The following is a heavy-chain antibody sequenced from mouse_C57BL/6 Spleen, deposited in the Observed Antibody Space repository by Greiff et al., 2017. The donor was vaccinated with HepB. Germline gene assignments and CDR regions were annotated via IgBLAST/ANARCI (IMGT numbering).Heavy chain of an antibody. CDR1: GYTFTSYW. Sequence: VQLQQSGAELAKPGASVKLSCKASGYTFTSYWMHWVNQRPGQGLEWIGYINPSSGYTKYNQKFKDKATLTADNSSSTAYMQLSSLTYEDSAVYYCARKAYGNSWYFDVWGTGTTVTVSS. J-gene: IGHJ1*03. CDR3: ARKAYGNSWYFDV. V-gene: IGHV1-7*01. CDR2: INPSSGYT. D-gene: IGHD2-1*01.